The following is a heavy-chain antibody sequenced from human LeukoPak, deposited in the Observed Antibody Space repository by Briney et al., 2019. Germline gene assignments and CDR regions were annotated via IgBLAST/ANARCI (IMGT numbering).Heavy chain of an antibody. CDR3: ARGYYYGSGRYFDY. V-gene: IGHV4-4*07. CDR2: IYTSGST. J-gene: IGHJ4*02. Sequence: PSETLSLTCTVSGGSISSYYWSWIRQPAGKGLEWIGRIYTSGSTNYNPSLKSRVTMSVDTSKNQFSLKLSSVTAADTAVYYCARGYYYGSGRYFDYWGQGTLVTVSS. D-gene: IGHD3-10*01. CDR1: GGSISSYY.